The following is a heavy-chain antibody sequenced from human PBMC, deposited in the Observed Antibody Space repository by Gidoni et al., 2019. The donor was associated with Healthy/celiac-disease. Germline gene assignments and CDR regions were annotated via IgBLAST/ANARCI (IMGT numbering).Heavy chain of an antibody. CDR2: ISWDGGST. CDR1: GFTFDDYT. D-gene: IGHD6-19*01. CDR3: AKDIGSGWPLRAFDI. V-gene: IGHV3-43*01. Sequence: EVQLVESGGVVVQPGGSLRLSCAASGFTFDDYTMHWVRQAPGKGLEWVSLISWDGGSTYYADSVKGRFTISRDNSKNSLYLQMNSLRTEDTALYYCAKDIGSGWPLRAFDIWGQGTMVTVSS. J-gene: IGHJ3*02.